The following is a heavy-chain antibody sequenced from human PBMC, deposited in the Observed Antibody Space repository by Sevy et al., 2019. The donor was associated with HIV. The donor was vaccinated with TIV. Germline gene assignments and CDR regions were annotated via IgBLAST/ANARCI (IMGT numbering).Heavy chain of an antibody. J-gene: IGHJ4*02. D-gene: IGHD5-12*01. CDR3: ARDSGYTGYD. CDR1: GFTFSTYS. CDR2: ISRSSTYI. Sequence: GGSLRLSCATSGFTFSTYSMNWVRQAPGKGLEWVSSISRSSTYIYYTDSVKGRFTLSRDNARNSFYLQMNSLRVDDTAVYYCARDSGYTGYDWGQGTLVTVSS. V-gene: IGHV3-21*01.